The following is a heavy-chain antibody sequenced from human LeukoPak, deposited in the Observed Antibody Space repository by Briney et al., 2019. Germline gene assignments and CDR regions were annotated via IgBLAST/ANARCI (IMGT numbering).Heavy chain of an antibody. Sequence: GGSLRLSCTASGFTFDDYAMHWVRQAPGKGLEWVSGISWNSDYIGYADSVKGRFTISRDNAKNSLYLQVNSLRAEDTALYYCAKDRYRSGSYSHFDYWDQGTLVTVSS. CDR3: AKDRYRSGSYSHFDY. V-gene: IGHV3-9*01. D-gene: IGHD1-26*01. J-gene: IGHJ4*02. CDR2: ISWNSDYI. CDR1: GFTFDDYA.